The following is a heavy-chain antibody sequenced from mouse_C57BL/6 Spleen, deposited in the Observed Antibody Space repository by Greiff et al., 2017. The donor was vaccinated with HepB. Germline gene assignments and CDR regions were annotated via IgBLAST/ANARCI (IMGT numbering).Heavy chain of an antibody. CDR3: ARRVRTGPDY. CDR2: INPSNGGT. D-gene: IGHD4-1*01. V-gene: IGHV1-53*01. Sequence: VKQRPGQGLEWIGNINPSNGGTNYNEKFKSKATLTVDKSSSTAYMQLSSLTSEDSAVYYCARRVRTGPDYWGQGTTLTVSS. J-gene: IGHJ2*01.